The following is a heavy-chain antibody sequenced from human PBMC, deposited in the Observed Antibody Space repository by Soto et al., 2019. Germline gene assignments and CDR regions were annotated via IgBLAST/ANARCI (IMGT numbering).Heavy chain of an antibody. Sequence: SVKVSCKASGGTFSSFAGSWGRQAPGQGLEWMGGITPIFGTPIYAQKFRGRATIPADEATSTADMEVRSLRSEDTAVYYCARGGTILGDWGQGTLVTVPS. CDR3: ARGGTILGD. J-gene: IGHJ4*02. V-gene: IGHV1-69*13. CDR1: GGTFSSFA. CDR2: ITPIFGTP.